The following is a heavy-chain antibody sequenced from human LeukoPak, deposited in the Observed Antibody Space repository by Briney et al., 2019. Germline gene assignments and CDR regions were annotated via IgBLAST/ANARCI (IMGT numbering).Heavy chain of an antibody. CDR3: ARGLNRGYSIRYYFDY. CDR1: GGSFSGYY. D-gene: IGHD3-22*01. J-gene: IGHJ4*02. Sequence: SETLSLTCAVYGGSFSGYYWSWIRQPPGKGLEWIGEINHSGSTNYNPSLKSRVTISVDTSKNQFSLKLSSVTAADTAVYYCARGLNRGYSIRYYFDYWGQGTLVTVSS. CDR2: INHSGST. V-gene: IGHV4-34*01.